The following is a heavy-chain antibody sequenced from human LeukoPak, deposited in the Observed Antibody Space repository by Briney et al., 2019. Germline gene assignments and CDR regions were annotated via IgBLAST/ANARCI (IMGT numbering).Heavy chain of an antibody. CDR3: ARVSGESSGTSYSNQYFDY. Sequence: SVKVSCKASGGTFGTFPLSWVRQAPGQGLEWMGVIIPILGRTNYAQKFQGRVTVTTDEPPTTAYMELSSLRFEDTAMYYCARVSGESSGTSYSNQYFDYWGQGSLVTVS. V-gene: IGHV1-69*16. J-gene: IGHJ4*02. D-gene: IGHD2-21*01. CDR2: IIPILGRT. CDR1: GGTFGTFP.